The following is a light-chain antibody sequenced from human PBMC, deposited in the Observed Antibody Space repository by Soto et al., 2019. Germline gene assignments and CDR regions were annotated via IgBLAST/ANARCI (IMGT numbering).Light chain of an antibody. CDR1: QSLLHSNGYKY. CDR2: LGS. Sequence: DIVMTQSPLSLPVTPGEPASISCRSSQSLLHSNGYKYLDWYLQKPGQSPQLVIYLGSNRASGVPDRFSGSGSGTDFTLNISRVEAEDVGIYYCMQALQTTITFGQGTRLEIK. CDR3: MQALQTTIT. J-gene: IGKJ5*01. V-gene: IGKV2-28*01.